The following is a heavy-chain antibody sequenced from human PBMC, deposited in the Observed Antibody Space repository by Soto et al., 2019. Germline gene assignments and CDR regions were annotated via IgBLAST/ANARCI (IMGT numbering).Heavy chain of an antibody. Sequence: SETLSLTCAVYGGSFSVYYWSWIRQPPGKGLEWIGEINHSGGTNYNPSLKSRVTISVDTSKNQSSLKLSSVTAADTAVYYCARGEYCSSTSCYHSDYWGQGTLVTVSS. CDR1: GGSFSVYY. J-gene: IGHJ4*02. V-gene: IGHV4-34*01. CDR3: ARGEYCSSTSCYHSDY. CDR2: INHSGGT. D-gene: IGHD2-2*01.